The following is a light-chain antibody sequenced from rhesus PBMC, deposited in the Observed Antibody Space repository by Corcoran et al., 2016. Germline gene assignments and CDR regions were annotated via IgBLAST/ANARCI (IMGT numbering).Light chain of an antibody. CDR3: QHYYRAPHS. Sequence: DIQMTQSPSSLSASIGDRVSITCRASQDMSNNIVWYQQKPGKTPKVLMYEASSLESGTPSRFSGSGAGTDFTHTITSLQSEDFATYYCQHYYRAPHSFGQGTKVEI. V-gene: IGKV1S17*01. J-gene: IGKJ2*01. CDR2: EAS. CDR1: QDMSNN.